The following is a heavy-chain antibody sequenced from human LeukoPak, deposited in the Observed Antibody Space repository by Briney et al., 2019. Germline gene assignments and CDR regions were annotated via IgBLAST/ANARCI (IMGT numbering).Heavy chain of an antibody. CDR3: TRGGGIPPAVRVTYYYYYMDV. Sequence: GGSLRLSCAASGFTFSSYSMNWVRQAPGKGLEWVSSISSSSRFIYYADSVEGRFTISRDNAKNSLFLQMNSLRAEDTAVYYCTRGGGIPPAVRVTYYYYYMDVWGKGTSVTVSS. D-gene: IGHD6-13*01. J-gene: IGHJ6*03. V-gene: IGHV3-21*01. CDR1: GFTFSSYS. CDR2: ISSSSRFI.